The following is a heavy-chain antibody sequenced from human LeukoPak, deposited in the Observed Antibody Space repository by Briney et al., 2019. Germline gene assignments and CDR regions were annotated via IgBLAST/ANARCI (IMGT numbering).Heavy chain of an antibody. Sequence: ASVKVSCKASGGTFSSYAISWVRQAPGQGLEWWGRIIPILGIANYAQKFQGRVTITADKSTSTAYMELSSLRSEDTAVYYCARGGTSTRTYYYYGMDVWGQGTTVTVSS. V-gene: IGHV1-69*04. D-gene: IGHD1-26*01. CDR2: IIPILGIA. CDR1: GGTFSSYA. CDR3: ARGGTSTRTYYYYGMDV. J-gene: IGHJ6*02.